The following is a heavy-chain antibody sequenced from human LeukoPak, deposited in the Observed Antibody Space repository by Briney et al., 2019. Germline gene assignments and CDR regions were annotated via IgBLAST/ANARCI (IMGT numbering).Heavy chain of an antibody. CDR3: ARARDWNYVPFDY. V-gene: IGHV4-59*01. CDR1: GGSISSYY. CDR2: IYYSGST. D-gene: IGHD1-7*01. Sequence: SETLSLTCTVSGGSISSYYWSWSRQPPGMGLEWIGYIYYSGSTNYNPSLKSRVTISVDTSKNQFSLKLSSVTAADTAVYYCARARDWNYVPFDYWGQGTLLTVSS. J-gene: IGHJ4*02.